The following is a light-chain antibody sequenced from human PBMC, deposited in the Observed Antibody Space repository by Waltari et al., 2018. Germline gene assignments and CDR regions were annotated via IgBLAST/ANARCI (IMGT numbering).Light chain of an antibody. CDR1: PSVGSSS. CDR2: RAS. V-gene: IGKV3-20*01. J-gene: IGKJ1*01. CDR3: QQHGTLPAT. Sequence: EIVLTQSLGNAPLSPVERGPLSCRAIPSVGSSSVAWYQQKPGQAPRLVIYRASRKATGIPDRFSGSGSGTDFSLTISRLEPEDFAVYYCQQHGTLPATFGQGTKVEIK.